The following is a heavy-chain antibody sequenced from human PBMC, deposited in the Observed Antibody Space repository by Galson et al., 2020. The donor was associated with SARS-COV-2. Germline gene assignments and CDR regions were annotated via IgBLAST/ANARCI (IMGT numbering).Heavy chain of an antibody. CDR1: GFTFNNYW. V-gene: IGHV3-7*03. CDR3: AREREAAAD. CDR2: IKQDGSEK. D-gene: IGHD6-13*01. Sequence: GGSLRLSCAASGFTFNNYWMSWVRQAPGKGLEWVANIKQDGSEKYYVDSVKGRFTISRDNAKNSLYLQMNNLRAEDTAVYYCAREREAAADWGQGTLVTVSS. J-gene: IGHJ4*02.